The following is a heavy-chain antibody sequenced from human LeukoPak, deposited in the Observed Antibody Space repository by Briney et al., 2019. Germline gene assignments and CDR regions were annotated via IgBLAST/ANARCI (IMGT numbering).Heavy chain of an antibody. Sequence: GGSLRLSCAVSGFTFSNYWMSWARQSPGKGLEWVANIYLDGSRAYYVDSVKGRFTISRDNAKNSLFLQMNSLRAEDTAVYYCARVIYYHYYYMDVWGKGTTVTVSS. CDR1: GFTFSNYW. J-gene: IGHJ6*03. V-gene: IGHV3-7*01. CDR3: ARVIYYHYYYMDV. CDR2: IYLDGSRA.